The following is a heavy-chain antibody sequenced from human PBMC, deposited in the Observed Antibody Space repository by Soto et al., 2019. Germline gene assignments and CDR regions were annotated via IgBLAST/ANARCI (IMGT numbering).Heavy chain of an antibody. D-gene: IGHD6-19*01. V-gene: IGHV1-69*13. CDR2: IIPIFGTA. Sequence: SVKVSCKASGGTFSSYAISWVRQAPGQGLEWMGGIIPIFGTANYAQKFQGRVTITADESTSTAYMELSSMRAEDTAVYYCARDVAVAGTRGYYFDYWGQGTLVTVSS. J-gene: IGHJ4*02. CDR1: GGTFSSYA. CDR3: ARDVAVAGTRGYYFDY.